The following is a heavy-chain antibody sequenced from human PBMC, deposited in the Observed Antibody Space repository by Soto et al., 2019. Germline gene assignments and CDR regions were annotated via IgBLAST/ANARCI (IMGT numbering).Heavy chain of an antibody. CDR3: ARYAAMVRVHYYYGMDV. V-gene: IGHV3-48*03. Sequence: PGGSLRLSCAASGFTFSSYEMNWVRQAPGKGLEWVSYISSSGSTIYYADSVKGRFTISRDNAKNSLYLQMNSLRAEDTAVYYCARYAAMVRVHYYYGMDVWGQGTTVTVSS. CDR1: GFTFSSYE. CDR2: ISSSGSTI. D-gene: IGHD5-18*01. J-gene: IGHJ6*02.